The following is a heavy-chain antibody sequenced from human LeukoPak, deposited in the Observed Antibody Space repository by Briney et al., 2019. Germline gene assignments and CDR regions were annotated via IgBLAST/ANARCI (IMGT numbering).Heavy chain of an antibody. J-gene: IGHJ4*02. V-gene: IGHV3-23*01. CDR3: AKGLGYCSSTSCFRFDY. D-gene: IGHD2-2*01. Sequence: PGGSLRLSCAASGFTFSSYGMSWVRQAPGKGLEWVSAISGSGGSTYYADSVKGRFTISRDNSKNTLYLQMNSLRAEDTAVYYCAKGLGYCSSTSCFRFDYWGQGTLVTVSS. CDR1: GFTFSSYG. CDR2: ISGSGGST.